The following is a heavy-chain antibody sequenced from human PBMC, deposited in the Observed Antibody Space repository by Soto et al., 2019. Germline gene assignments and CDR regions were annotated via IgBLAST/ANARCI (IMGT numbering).Heavy chain of an antibody. CDR1: GFTFSSYG. D-gene: IGHD6-25*01. V-gene: IGHV3-30*18. CDR2: ISYDGSNK. Sequence: QVQLVESGGGVVQPGRSLRLSCAASGFTFSSYGMHWVRQAPGKGLEWVAVISYDGSNKYYADSVKGRSTISRDNSKNTQYLQMNSLRAEDTAVYYCAKEGQRGVPLDYWGQGTPVTVSS. J-gene: IGHJ4*02. CDR3: AKEGQRGVPLDY.